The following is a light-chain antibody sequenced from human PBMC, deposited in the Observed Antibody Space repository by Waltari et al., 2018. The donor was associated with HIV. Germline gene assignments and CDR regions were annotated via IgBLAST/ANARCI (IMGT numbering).Light chain of an antibody. CDR3: QQYDTSPPYT. V-gene: IGKV3-20*01. CDR2: GAT. CDR1: QSVTNNY. Sequence: DIVLTQSPGTLSLSPGGRATLPCRASQSVTNNYLAWFQHKPGQAPRLLIYGATSRATGIPDRFSGGGSGTDFTLTISRVQPEDFAVYYCQQYDTSPPYTFGRGTKLDIK. J-gene: IGKJ2*01.